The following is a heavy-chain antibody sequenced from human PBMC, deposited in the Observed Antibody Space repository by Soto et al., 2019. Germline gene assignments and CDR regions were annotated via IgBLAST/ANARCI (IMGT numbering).Heavy chain of an antibody. J-gene: IGHJ4*02. CDR2: ISGTGTTT. CDR3: VKGVYLRIFDC. CDR1: GFTFSSYA. D-gene: IGHD6-13*01. Sequence: GGSLRLSCAASGFTFSSYAMTWVRQAPGKGLEWVSTISGTGTTTYYADSVKGRFTISRDNSKNTLYLQMNSLRTEDTAVYYCVKGVYLRIFDCWGQGTLV. V-gene: IGHV3-23*01.